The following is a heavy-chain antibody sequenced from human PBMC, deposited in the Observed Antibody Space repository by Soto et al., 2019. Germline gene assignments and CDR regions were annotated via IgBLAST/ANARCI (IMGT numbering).Heavy chain of an antibody. Sequence: GGSLRLSCAASGFTFSSYGMHWVRQAPGKGLEWVAVIWYDGSNKYYADSVKGRFTISRDNSKNTLYLQMNSLRAEDTAVYYCARGYDYIWGSSSPLICWGQGTLVTVSS. J-gene: IGHJ4*02. D-gene: IGHD3-16*01. V-gene: IGHV3-33*01. CDR3: ARGYDYIWGSSSPLIC. CDR2: IWYDGSNK. CDR1: GFTFSSYG.